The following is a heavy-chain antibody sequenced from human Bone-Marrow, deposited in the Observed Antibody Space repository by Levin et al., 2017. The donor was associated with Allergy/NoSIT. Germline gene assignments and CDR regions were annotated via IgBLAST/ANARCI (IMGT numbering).Heavy chain of an antibody. D-gene: IGHD2-15*01. CDR2: IYSSGST. CDR1: GDSVSSRSYY. Sequence: SQTLSLTCTVSGDSVSSRSYYWGWGWIRQPPGKGLEWIGTIYSSGSTSYNPSLKSRVAVSVDTSKNHFSLTVTSVTAADTAVYFCARHPGSGDTCYSVPLDYWGQGTLVTVSS. V-gene: IGHV4-39*07. J-gene: IGHJ4*02. CDR3: ARHPGSGDTCYSVPLDY.